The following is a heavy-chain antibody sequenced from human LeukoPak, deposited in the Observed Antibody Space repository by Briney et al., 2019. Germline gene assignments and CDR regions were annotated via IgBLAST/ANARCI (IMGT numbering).Heavy chain of an antibody. CDR1: GFIFTNYA. CDR3: GKLMEAGGTGD. V-gene: IGHV3-23*01. Sequence: GGSLRLSCAASGFIFTNYAMSWVRQAPGKGLEWVSSIGRGGSTYYADSVKGRFTISRDNSKNTLYLQMNSLRADDTAVYYCGKLMEAGGTGDWGQETLVTVSS. J-gene: IGHJ4*02. CDR2: IGRGGST. D-gene: IGHD6-13*01.